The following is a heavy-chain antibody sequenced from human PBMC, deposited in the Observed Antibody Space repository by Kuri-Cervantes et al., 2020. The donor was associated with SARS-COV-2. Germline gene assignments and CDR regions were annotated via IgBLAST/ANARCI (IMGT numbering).Heavy chain of an antibody. D-gene: IGHD4-11*01. J-gene: IGHJ6*01. Sequence: ASVKVSCKASGYTFTSYYMHWVRQAPGQGLEWMGWMNPNSGNTGYAQKFQGRVTITADESTSTAYMELSSLRSEDTAVYYCARAHYSIKDRYYYYYGMDVWGQGTMVTVSS. CDR3: ARAHYSIKDRYYYYYGMDV. CDR2: MNPNSGNT. CDR1: GYTFTSYY. V-gene: IGHV1-8*03.